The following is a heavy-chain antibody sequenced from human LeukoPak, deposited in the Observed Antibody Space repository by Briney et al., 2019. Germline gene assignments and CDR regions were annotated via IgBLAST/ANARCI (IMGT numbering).Heavy chain of an antibody. CDR2: IYYSGST. CDR3: ARVWYYDSSGFYDY. J-gene: IGHJ4*02. CDR1: GDSISNYY. D-gene: IGHD3-22*01. Sequence: SETLSLTCTVSGDSISNYYWIWLAQPPGKGREGWRYIYYSGSTNYNSSLKRRVTISVDTSKNQFSMKLSSVTAAETAVYYCARVWYYDSSGFYDYWGQGTLVTVSS. V-gene: IGHV4-59*08.